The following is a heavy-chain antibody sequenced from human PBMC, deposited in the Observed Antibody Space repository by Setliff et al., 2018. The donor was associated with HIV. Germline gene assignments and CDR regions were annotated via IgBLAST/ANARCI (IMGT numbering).Heavy chain of an antibody. V-gene: IGHV4-39*01. CDR3: ARGGVYYYDSSGWSMDY. J-gene: IGHJ4*02. Sequence: PSETLSLTCILSGGSISTSNYYWGWIRQPPGKGLEWIGSIYYSGSTYYTPSLKSRVTISVDTSKNQFSLKLSSVTAADTAVYYCARGGVYYYDSSGWSMDYWGQGTLVTVSS. CDR1: GGSISTSNYY. CDR2: IYYSGST. D-gene: IGHD3-22*01.